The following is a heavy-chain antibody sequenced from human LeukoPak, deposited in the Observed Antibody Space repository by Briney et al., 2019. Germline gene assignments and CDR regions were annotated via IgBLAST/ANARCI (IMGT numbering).Heavy chain of an antibody. D-gene: IGHD3-10*01. CDR3: ARNGRYYGSGSYEWYFDL. V-gene: IGHV4-4*07. CDR2: IYTSGST. Sequence: SETLSLTCTVSGGSISSYYWSWIRQPAGKGLEWIGRIYTSGSTYYNPSLKSRVTISVDTSKNQFSLKLSSVTAADTAVYYCARNGRYYGSGSYEWYFDLWGRGTLVTVSS. J-gene: IGHJ2*01. CDR1: GGSISSYY.